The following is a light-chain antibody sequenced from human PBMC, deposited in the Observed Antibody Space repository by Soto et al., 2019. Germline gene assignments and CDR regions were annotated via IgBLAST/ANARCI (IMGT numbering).Light chain of an antibody. Sequence: DIQMTQSPSSLSASVGDRVTITCRASQGISTYLVWYQQRQGRAPKLLIYAASSLLSGVPSRFSGSGSGTDFTLTIISLQPEDFATYYCQQSYRNPYTFVQGTNLETK. CDR1: QGISTY. V-gene: IGKV1-39*01. CDR2: AAS. CDR3: QQSYRNPYT. J-gene: IGKJ2*01.